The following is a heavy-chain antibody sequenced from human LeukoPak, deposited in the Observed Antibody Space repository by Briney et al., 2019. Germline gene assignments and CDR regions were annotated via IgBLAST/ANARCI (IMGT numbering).Heavy chain of an antibody. D-gene: IGHD3-22*01. CDR2: IYYSGST. CDR3: ARGRGVPYYYDSSGYYPADY. J-gene: IGHJ4*02. Sequence: SQTLSPTCTVSGASISSGDYYWSWIRQPPGKGLECIGHIYYSGSTYYNPSLKSRVTISVDTSKNQFSLKLSSVTAADTAVYYCARGRGVPYYYDSSGYYPADYWGQGTLVTVSS. V-gene: IGHV4-30-4*01. CDR1: GASISSGDYY.